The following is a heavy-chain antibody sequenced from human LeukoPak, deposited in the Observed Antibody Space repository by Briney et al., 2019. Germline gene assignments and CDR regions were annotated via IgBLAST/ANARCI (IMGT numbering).Heavy chain of an antibody. Sequence: PGGSLRLSCAASGFTFSSYAMSWVRQAPGKGLEWVSAISGSGGSTYYADSVKGRFTISRDNSKNTLYLQMNSLRAEDTAVYYCAKADPVGYYYDSSGYSSAYWGQGTLVTVSS. CDR3: AKADPVGYYYDSSGYSSAY. J-gene: IGHJ4*02. D-gene: IGHD3-22*01. CDR2: ISGSGGST. CDR1: GFTFSSYA. V-gene: IGHV3-23*01.